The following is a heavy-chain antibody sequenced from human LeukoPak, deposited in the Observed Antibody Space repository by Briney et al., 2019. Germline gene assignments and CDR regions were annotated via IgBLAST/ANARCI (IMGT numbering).Heavy chain of an antibody. CDR2: ISGHGSNT. Sequence: PGGSLRLSCAASGFTFSTYAMGWVRQAPGKGLEWVSAISGHGSNTYYADSVKGRFTVSRDNSKNTVYLQMNSLGGEDTAVYYCAREIFGSGSYPDYWGQGTLVTVSS. V-gene: IGHV3-23*01. D-gene: IGHD3-10*01. CDR3: AREIFGSGSYPDY. CDR1: GFTFSTYA. J-gene: IGHJ4*02.